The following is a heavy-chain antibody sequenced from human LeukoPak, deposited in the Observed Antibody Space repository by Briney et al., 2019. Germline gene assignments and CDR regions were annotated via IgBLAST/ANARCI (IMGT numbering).Heavy chain of an antibody. CDR2: ISWNSGSI. D-gene: IGHD2-15*01. J-gene: IGHJ4*02. CDR3: AKDMGPGVVAAYFDY. CDR1: GFTFDEYA. V-gene: IGHV3-9*01. Sequence: PGRSLRLSCAASGFTFDEYAMHWVRQAPGKGLEWVSGISWNSGSIGYADSVKGRFTISRDNAKNSLYLQMNSLRAEDTALYYWAKDMGPGVVAAYFDYWGQGTLVTVSS.